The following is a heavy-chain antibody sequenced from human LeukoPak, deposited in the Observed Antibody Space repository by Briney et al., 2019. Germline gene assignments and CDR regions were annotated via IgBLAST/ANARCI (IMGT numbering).Heavy chain of an antibody. CDR2: IIPIFGTA. J-gene: IGHJ4*02. CDR1: GGTFSSYA. V-gene: IGHV1-69*13. CDR3: ARVGACSSTSCYADY. Sequence: SVKVSCKASGGTFSSYAMSWVRQAPGQGLEWMGEIIPIFGTANYAQKFQGRVTITADESTSTAYMELSSLRSEDTAVYYCARVGACSSTSCYADYWGQGTLVTVPS. D-gene: IGHD2-2*01.